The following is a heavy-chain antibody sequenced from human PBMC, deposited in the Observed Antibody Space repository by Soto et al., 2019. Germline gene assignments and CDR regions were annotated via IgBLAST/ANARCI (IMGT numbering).Heavy chain of an antibody. Sequence: EVQLVESGGGLVQPGGSLRLSCAASGFTFSSYSMNWVRQAPGKGLEWVSYISSSSSTIYYADSVKGRFTISRDNAKNSLYLQMNSLRAEDTAVYYCASLHWRFGELLSDAFDIWGQGTMVTVSS. D-gene: IGHD3-10*01. V-gene: IGHV3-48*01. J-gene: IGHJ3*02. CDR2: ISSSSSTI. CDR1: GFTFSSYS. CDR3: ASLHWRFGELLSDAFDI.